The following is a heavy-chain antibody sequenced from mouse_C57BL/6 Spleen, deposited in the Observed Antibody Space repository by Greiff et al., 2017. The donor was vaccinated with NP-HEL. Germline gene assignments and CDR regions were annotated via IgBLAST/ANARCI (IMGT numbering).Heavy chain of an antibody. Sequence: EVQLVESGGGLVKPGGSLKLSCAASGFTFSSYAMSWVRQTPEKRLEWVATISDGGSYTYYPDNVQGRFTISRDNAKNNPYLQLSHLKSEDTAMYYCAREGLTTVVRFAYWGQGTLVTVSA. CDR3: AREGLTTVVRFAY. J-gene: IGHJ3*01. CDR2: ISDGGSYT. CDR1: GFTFSSYA. V-gene: IGHV5-4*01. D-gene: IGHD1-1*01.